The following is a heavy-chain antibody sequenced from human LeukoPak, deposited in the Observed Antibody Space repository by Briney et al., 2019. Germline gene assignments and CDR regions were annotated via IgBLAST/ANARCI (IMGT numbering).Heavy chain of an antibody. D-gene: IGHD5-18*01. CDR3: ARLNYVDTAMPTDAFDI. CDR1: GFTFSSYS. Sequence: GGSLRLSCAASGFTFSSYSMNWVRQAPGKGLEWVSSISSSSSYIYYADSVKGRFTISRDNAKNSLYLQMNSPRAEDTAVYYCARLNYVDTAMPTDAFDIWGQGTMVTVSS. V-gene: IGHV3-21*01. CDR2: ISSSSSYI. J-gene: IGHJ3*02.